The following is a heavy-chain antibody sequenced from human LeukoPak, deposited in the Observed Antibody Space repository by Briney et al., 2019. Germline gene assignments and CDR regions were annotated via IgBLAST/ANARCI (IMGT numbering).Heavy chain of an antibody. CDR2: ISSSSSCI. Sequence: GGSLRLSCAASGFTFSSYTMNWVRQAPGKGLEWVSSISSSSSCIYYADSMKGRFTISRDNAKNSLYLQMNSLRADDTAVYYCARETYCSGGSCYKGNAFDIWGQGTMVTVSS. CDR3: ARETYCSGGSCYKGNAFDI. J-gene: IGHJ3*02. CDR1: GFTFSSYT. D-gene: IGHD2-15*01. V-gene: IGHV3-21*01.